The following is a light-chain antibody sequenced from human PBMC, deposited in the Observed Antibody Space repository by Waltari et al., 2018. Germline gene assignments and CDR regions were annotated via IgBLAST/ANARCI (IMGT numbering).Light chain of an antibody. CDR3: LQYNGEPRT. Sequence: DIQMTQSPSTLSASVGDRVTITCRASQKINTWLAWHQQKPGKAPKLLIYKASSLESGVPSRFGGSGSGTEFTLTISSLQPDEFATYYCLQYNGEPRTFGQGTKVEVK. J-gene: IGKJ1*01. CDR2: KAS. V-gene: IGKV1-5*03. CDR1: QKINTW.